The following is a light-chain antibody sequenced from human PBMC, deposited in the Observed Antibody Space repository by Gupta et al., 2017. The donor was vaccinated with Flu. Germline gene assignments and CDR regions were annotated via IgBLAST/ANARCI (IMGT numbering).Light chain of an antibody. CDR1: NLGSKS. Sequence: YVLTHPPSVSVAPGQTARFPGGGKNLGSKSVHWYQQRPGQAPLLVVYGVNDRPSGIPERFSGSDSGNTATLTISRVEAGDEADYYCQVWDDSSDHYVFGTGTKVTVL. V-gene: IGLV3-21*02. CDR2: GVN. J-gene: IGLJ1*01. CDR3: QVWDDSSDHYV.